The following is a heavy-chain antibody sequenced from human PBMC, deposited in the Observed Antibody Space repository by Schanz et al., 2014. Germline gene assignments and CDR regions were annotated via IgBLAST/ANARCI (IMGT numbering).Heavy chain of an antibody. CDR1: GDSISSGGYS. D-gene: IGHD5-18*01. V-gene: IGHV4-30-4*07. J-gene: IGHJ5*02. CDR2: INYSGST. CDR3: ARRSVSPSGNSYGYVVAWFGP. Sequence: QVQLQESGPGLVKPSQTLSLTCAVSGDSISSGGYSWSWIRQPPGKGPEWIGYINYSGSTYYNPFLKRLVTIAVDPSKVEFSLRLSSVTAADAAVYYCARRSVSPSGNSYGYVVAWFGPWGQGTLVAVSS.